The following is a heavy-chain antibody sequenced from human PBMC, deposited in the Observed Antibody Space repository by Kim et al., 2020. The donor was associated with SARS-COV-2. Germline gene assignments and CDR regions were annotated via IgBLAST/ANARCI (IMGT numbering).Heavy chain of an antibody. Sequence: GGSLRLSCAASGFTFSSDAMSWVRQAPGKGLEWVSAISGSGGSTYYADSVKGRFTISRDNSKNTLYLQMNSLRAEDTAVYYCAKGRGSYFLFDPWGQGTLVTVSS. J-gene: IGHJ5*02. CDR2: ISGSGGST. CDR3: AKGRGSYFLFDP. V-gene: IGHV3-23*01. CDR1: GFTFSSDA. D-gene: IGHD1-26*01.